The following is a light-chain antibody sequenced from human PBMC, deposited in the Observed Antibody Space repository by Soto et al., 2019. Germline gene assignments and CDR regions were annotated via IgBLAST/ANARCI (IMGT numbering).Light chain of an antibody. CDR3: QQYANSPPT. CDR2: GAS. V-gene: IGKV3-20*01. CDR1: QSVSSNY. J-gene: IGKJ1*01. Sequence: EIVLTQSPGTLSLSPGERATISCRASQSVSSNYLAWYQQKPGQAPRLLIYGASTRATGIPDRFSGSGSGSDFTLTISRLEPEDFAVYYCQQYANSPPTFGQGTKV.